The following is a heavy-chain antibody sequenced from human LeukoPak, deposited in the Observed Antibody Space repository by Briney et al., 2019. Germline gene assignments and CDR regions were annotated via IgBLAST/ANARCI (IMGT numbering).Heavy chain of an antibody. Sequence: GGSLRLSCAASGFTFSNAWMSWVRQAPGKGLEWVGRIKSKTDGGTTDYAAPVKGRFTISRDDSKNTLYLQMNSLKTEDTAVYYCTTVYYGSGSYYNRFDCWGQGTLVTVSS. D-gene: IGHD3-10*01. V-gene: IGHV3-15*01. CDR3: TTVYYGSGSYYNRFDC. CDR1: GFTFSNAW. J-gene: IGHJ4*02. CDR2: IKSKTDGGTT.